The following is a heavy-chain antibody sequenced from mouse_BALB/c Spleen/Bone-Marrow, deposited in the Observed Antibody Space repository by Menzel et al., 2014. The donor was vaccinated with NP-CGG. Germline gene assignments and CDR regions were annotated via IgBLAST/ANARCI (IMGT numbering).Heavy chain of an antibody. D-gene: IGHD2-14*01. J-gene: IGHJ4*01. V-gene: IGHV1S22*01. CDR3: TRRYEIYYAMDY. Sequence: LQQSGSELVGPGASVKLSCKASGYTFTSYWMHWVKQRPGQGLEWIGNIYPGSGSTNYDEKFKGKATLTVDTSSSTAYMQLSSLTSEDSAVYYCTRRYEIYYAMDYWGQGTSVTVSS. CDR1: GYTFTSYW. CDR2: IYPGSGST.